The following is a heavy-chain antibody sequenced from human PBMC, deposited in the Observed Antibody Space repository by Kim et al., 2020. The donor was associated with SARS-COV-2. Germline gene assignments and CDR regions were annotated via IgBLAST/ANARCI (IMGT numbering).Heavy chain of an antibody. V-gene: IGHV3-33*01. CDR2: IWYDGSNK. J-gene: IGHJ4*02. Sequence: GGSLRLSCAASGFTFSSYGMHWVRQAPGKGLEWVAVIWYDGSNKYYADSVKGRFTISRDNSKNTLYLQMNSLRAEDTAVYYCAREGSRYGSGSYLDYWGQGTLVTVSS. CDR3: AREGSRYGSGSYLDY. CDR1: GFTFSSYG. D-gene: IGHD3-10*01.